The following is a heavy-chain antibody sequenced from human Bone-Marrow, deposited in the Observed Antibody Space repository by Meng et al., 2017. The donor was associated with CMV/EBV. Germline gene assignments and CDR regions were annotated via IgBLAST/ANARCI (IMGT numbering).Heavy chain of an antibody. J-gene: IGHJ6*02. CDR3: ARDWYYYDSSGYFYYYYGMDV. CDR1: GYTFTGYY. Sequence: ASVKVSCKASGYTFTGYYMHWVRQAPGQGLEWMGIINPSGGSTSYAQKFQGRVTMTRDTSTSTVYMELSSLRSEDTAVYYCARDWYYYDSSGYFYYYYGMDVWGQGTTVTVSS. D-gene: IGHD3-22*01. V-gene: IGHV1-46*01. CDR2: INPSGGST.